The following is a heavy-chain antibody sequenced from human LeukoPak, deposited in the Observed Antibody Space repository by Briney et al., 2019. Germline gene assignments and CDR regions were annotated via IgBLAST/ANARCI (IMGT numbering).Heavy chain of an antibody. CDR1: GGSISSSSYY. CDR3: ARHRPMTTVTSGDAFDI. Sequence: KASETLSLTCTVSGGSISSSSYYWSWIRQPPWKGLEWLAYIYDSGITNYNPSLKSRLTISVDTSKNHFSLKLISVTAADTAVYYCARHRPMTTVTSGDAFDIWGQGTMVTVSS. J-gene: IGHJ3*02. CDR2: IYDSGIT. D-gene: IGHD4-17*01. V-gene: IGHV4-61*05.